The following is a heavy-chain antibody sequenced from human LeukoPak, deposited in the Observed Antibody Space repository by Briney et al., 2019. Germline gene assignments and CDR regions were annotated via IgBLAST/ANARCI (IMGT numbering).Heavy chain of an antibody. V-gene: IGHV1-46*01. CDR2: INPSGGST. CDR3: ARDRNPFMIVGEGFFDY. J-gene: IGHJ4*02. Sequence: ASVKVSCKTSGYSFTDYYMHWVRQAPGQGLEWMGIINPSGGSTTYAQKFQGRVTMTRDTSTSTVYMELSSLRSEDTAVYYCARDRNPFMIVGEGFFDYWGQGTLVTVSS. D-gene: IGHD3-22*01. CDR1: GYSFTDYY.